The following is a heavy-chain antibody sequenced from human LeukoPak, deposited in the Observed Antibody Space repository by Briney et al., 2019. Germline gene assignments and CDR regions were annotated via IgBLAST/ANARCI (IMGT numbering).Heavy chain of an antibody. Sequence: PGGSLRLSCAVSGFTLCIYAVSWVRQAPGKGLEWVSTISGSGDNTYSADSVRGRFTISRDNAKNTLYLQMNSLRAEDTAVYYCARVRTIFGVVPDYWGQGTLVTVSS. J-gene: IGHJ4*02. CDR1: GFTLCIYA. D-gene: IGHD3-3*01. CDR2: ISGSGDNT. CDR3: ARVRTIFGVVPDY. V-gene: IGHV3-23*01.